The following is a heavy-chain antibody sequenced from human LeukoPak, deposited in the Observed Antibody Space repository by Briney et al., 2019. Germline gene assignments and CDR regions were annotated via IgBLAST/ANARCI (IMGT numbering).Heavy chain of an antibody. D-gene: IGHD6-13*01. Sequence: ASVKVSCKASGGTFSSYAISWVRQAPGQGLEWMGGIIPIFGTANYAQKFQGRVTMTRDTSTSTSYMELRSLRSDDTAVYYCAREHSSSWDQFDYWGQGTLVTVSS. V-gene: IGHV1-69*05. CDR2: IIPIFGTA. J-gene: IGHJ4*02. CDR3: AREHSSSWDQFDY. CDR1: GGTFSSYA.